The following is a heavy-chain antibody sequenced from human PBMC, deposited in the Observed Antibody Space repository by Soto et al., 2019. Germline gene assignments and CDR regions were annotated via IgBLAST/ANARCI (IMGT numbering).Heavy chain of an antibody. CDR2: ISYSGST. V-gene: IGHV4-39*01. D-gene: IGHD3-9*01. Sequence: QLQLQESGPGLVKPSETLSLTCTVSGGSISSSVYFWGWIRQPPGKGLEWIGSISYSGSTYYNPSFKSRVTISIDTSKYQFSLKLNSVTAADTAVYYCTRRRYFGGQPHGMDVWGQGTTVTVSS. CDR3: TRRRYFGGQPHGMDV. CDR1: GGSISSSVYF. J-gene: IGHJ6*02.